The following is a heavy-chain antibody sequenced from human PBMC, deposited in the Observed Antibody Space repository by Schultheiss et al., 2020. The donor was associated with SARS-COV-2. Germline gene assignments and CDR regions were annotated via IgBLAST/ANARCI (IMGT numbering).Heavy chain of an antibody. D-gene: IGHD1-1*01. J-gene: IGHJ3*02. V-gene: IGHV3-33*01. CDR2: IWYDGSNK. CDR1: GFTFSSYG. CDR3: ARDRGYNWNDVFAFDI. Sequence: GGSLRLSCAASGFTFSSYGMHWVRQAPGKGLEWVAVIWYDGSNKYYADSVKGRFTISRDNSKTTLYLQMNSLRAEDTAVYYCARDRGYNWNDVFAFDIWGQGTMVTVSS.